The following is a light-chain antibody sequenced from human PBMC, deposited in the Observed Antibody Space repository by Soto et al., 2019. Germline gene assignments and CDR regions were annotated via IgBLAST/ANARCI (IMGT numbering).Light chain of an antibody. CDR2: GAS. J-gene: IGKJ2*01. CDR1: QSIAPT. V-gene: IGKV3-15*01. CDR3: QQYSNWPYS. Sequence: EIVMTQSPDILSVSPGERATLSCRASQSIAPTLAWYQHKPGQSPRILIYGASTRATDVPPRFSGSGSGTDCTLTISSLQADDSAVYYCQQYSNWPYSFGQGTKLEIK.